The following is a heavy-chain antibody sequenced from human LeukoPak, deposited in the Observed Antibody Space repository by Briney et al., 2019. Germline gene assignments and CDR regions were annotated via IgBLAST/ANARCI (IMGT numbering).Heavy chain of an antibody. CDR2: IIPIFGTA. CDR3: ARSSGYDQKAPDY. D-gene: IGHD5-12*01. Sequence: ASVKVSCKASGGTFSSYAISWVRQAPGQGLEWMGRIIPIFGTANYAQKFQGRVTITTDESTSTAYMELSSLRSEDTAVYYCARSSGYDQKAPDYWGQGTPVTVSS. CDR1: GGTFSSYA. J-gene: IGHJ4*02. V-gene: IGHV1-69*05.